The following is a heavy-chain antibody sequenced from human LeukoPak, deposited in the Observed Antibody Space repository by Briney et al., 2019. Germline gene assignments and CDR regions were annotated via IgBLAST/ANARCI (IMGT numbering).Heavy chain of an antibody. J-gene: IGHJ4*02. CDR3: ATGGLAAAGYLLMGDYFDY. CDR2: FDPEDGET. Sequence: ASVKVSCKVSGYTLTELSMHWVRQAPGKGLEWMGGFDPEDGETIYAQKFQGRVTMTEDTSTDTAYMELSSLRSEDTAVYYCATGGLAAAGYLLMGDYFDYWGQGTLVTVSS. CDR1: GYTLTELS. D-gene: IGHD6-13*01. V-gene: IGHV1-24*01.